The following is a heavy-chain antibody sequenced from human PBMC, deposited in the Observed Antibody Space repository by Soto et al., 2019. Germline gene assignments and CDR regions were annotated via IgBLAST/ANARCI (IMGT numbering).Heavy chain of an antibody. CDR2: IIPVFDTA. Sequence: ASVKVSCKDTGGLFSSYAVSWVRQAPGQGLEGMGGIIPVFDTAYYAQKFQGRVTITADESTNTAYIELSSLRSEDTAMYYCARGGSGYVWFNEFWGQGTLVTVSS. CDR3: ARGGSGYVWFNEF. D-gene: IGHD3-22*01. J-gene: IGHJ4*02. V-gene: IGHV1-69*13. CDR1: GGLFSSYA.